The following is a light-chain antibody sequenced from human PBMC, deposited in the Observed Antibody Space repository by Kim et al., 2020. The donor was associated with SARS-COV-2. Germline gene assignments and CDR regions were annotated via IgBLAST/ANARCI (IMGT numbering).Light chain of an antibody. V-gene: IGKV2-28*01. CDR2: LGS. J-gene: IGKJ2*01. Sequence: SMSCRVSQGLLYRNGHNYLDCYRQKPGQSPQLLMYLGSERATGVPDRVSGSGSGRDFTLKISRVEDEDVGVYYGMQALQTPYTFGQGTKLEI. CDR1: QGLLYRNGHNY. CDR3: MQALQTPYT.